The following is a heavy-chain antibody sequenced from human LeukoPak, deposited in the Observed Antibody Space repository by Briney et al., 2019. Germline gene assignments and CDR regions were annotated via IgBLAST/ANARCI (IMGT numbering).Heavy chain of an antibody. CDR1: GDTFSDYY. J-gene: IGHJ4*02. Sequence: ASVKVSCKASGDTFSDYYVQWVRQAPGQGLEWMGWINPNNGGTNYAQKFQGRVTMTRDTSISTAYMELSRLRSEDTAVYYCARSSRITERFDYWGQGTLVTVSS. CDR3: ARSSRITERFDY. CDR2: INPNNGGT. V-gene: IGHV1-2*02. D-gene: IGHD3-10*01.